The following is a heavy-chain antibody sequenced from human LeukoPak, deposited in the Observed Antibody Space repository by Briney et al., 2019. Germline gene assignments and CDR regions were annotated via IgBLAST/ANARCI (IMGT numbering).Heavy chain of an antibody. CDR2: INPNSGGT. J-gene: IGHJ6*02. CDR3: ASHLGIAYYYYGMDV. CDR1: GYTFTGYY. V-gene: IGHV1-2*02. D-gene: IGHD2-21*01. Sequence: SVKVSCKASGYTFTGYYMHWVRQAPGQGLEWMGCINPNSGGTNYAQKFQGRVTMTRDTSISTAYMELSRLRSDDTAVYYCASHLGIAYYYYGMDVWGQGTTVTVSS.